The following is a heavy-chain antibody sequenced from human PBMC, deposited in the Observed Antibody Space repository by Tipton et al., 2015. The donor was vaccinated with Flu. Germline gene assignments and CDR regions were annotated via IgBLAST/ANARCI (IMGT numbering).Heavy chain of an antibody. CDR1: GGSVTSSY. V-gene: IGHV4-4*07. Sequence: TLSLTCTVSGGSVTSSYWSWIRQPAGKGLEWIGRISTSGSTNYNASLESRVTMSRDTSKNHFSLRLSSATAADTAVYYCARGQGNSGWRYFDYWGQGTLVTVSS. J-gene: IGHJ4*02. CDR2: ISTSGST. CDR3: ARGQGNSGWRYFDY. D-gene: IGHD6-19*01.